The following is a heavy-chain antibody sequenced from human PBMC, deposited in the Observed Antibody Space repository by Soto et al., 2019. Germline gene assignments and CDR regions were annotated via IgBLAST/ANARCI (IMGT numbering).Heavy chain of an antibody. CDR2: IFYTGRT. J-gene: IGHJ5*01. CDR3: AGLTFWIGAASHGRSKWLGT. Sequence: SETLSLTCTVSGGSISNPSYYWGWVRQPPGKGLEWIGDIFYTGRTYYSPSLKSRVTISVDTSKEQFSLNLTPVTAADTAVFFCAGLTFWIGAASHGRSKWLGTWAPGTLVTVSS. CDR1: GGSISNPSYY. D-gene: IGHD3-3*01. V-gene: IGHV4-39*01.